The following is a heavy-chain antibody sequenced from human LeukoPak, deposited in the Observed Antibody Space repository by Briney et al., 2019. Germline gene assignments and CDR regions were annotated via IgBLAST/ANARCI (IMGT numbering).Heavy chain of an antibody. CDR3: ARELTAYYDILTGYYYYYGMDV. V-gene: IGHV3-7*01. CDR1: GFTFSSYW. CDR2: IKQDGSEK. J-gene: IGHJ6*02. Sequence: PGGSLRLSCAASGFTFSSYWMSWVRQAPGKGLEWVANIKQDGSEKYYVDSVKGRFTISRDNAKNSLYLQMNSLRAEDTAVYYCARELTAYYDILTGYYYYYGMDVWGQGTTVTVSS. D-gene: IGHD3-9*01.